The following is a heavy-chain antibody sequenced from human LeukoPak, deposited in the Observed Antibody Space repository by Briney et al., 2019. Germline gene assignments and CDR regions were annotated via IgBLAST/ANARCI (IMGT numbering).Heavy chain of an antibody. Sequence: WGTLTLSCAASGVTFSNDAMNWGRQAPGKGLEWVSARSGSVGSTYYADSVKGRFTIDRDRSKNTLYLQTNSLPADDTAVYSCAKDGGYSPSNWFDPWGQGTLVTVSS. CDR1: GVTFSNDA. D-gene: IGHD5-24*01. CDR3: AKDGGYSPSNWFDP. J-gene: IGHJ5*02. CDR2: RSGSVGST. V-gene: IGHV3-23*01.